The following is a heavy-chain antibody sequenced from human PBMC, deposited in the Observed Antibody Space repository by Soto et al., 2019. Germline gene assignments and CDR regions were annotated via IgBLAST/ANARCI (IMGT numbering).Heavy chain of an antibody. Sequence: XGCLRLAWLASGFSFNSFQMNWIRRAPGRGLEWVASISVSGDNIYYGDSVQGRFTISRDNSKRSVFLDLSSLRVEDTAVYYCARDFGLLKSLFDDWGQGTLVTVSS. CDR2: ISVSGDNI. V-gene: IGHV3-21*01. D-gene: IGHD3-10*01. J-gene: IGHJ4*02. CDR3: ARDFGLLKSLFDD. CDR1: GFSFNSFQ.